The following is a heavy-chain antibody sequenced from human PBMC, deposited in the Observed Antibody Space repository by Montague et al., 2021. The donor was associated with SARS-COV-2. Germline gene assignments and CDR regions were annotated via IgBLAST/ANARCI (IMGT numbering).Heavy chain of an antibody. J-gene: IGHJ6*01. Sequence: TQYADSVKCRCTISRDTSNYTLYLQMHSLRAEDTAVYYCAGRSAYYYGMDVWGQGTSVTGSA. CDR3: AGRSAYYYGMDV. V-gene: IGHV3-66*01. CDR2: T.